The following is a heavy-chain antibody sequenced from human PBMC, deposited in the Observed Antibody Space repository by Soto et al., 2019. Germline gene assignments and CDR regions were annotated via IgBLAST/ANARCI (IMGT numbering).Heavy chain of an antibody. J-gene: IGHJ3*02. CDR3: ARRVVVISRDDAFDI. D-gene: IGHD3-22*01. Sequence: GESLKISCKGSGYSFTSYWIGWVRQMPGKGLEWMGIIYPGDSDTRYSPSFQGQVTISADKSISTAYLQWSSLKASDTAMYYCARRVVVISRDDAFDIWRQGTMVTVSS. CDR1: GYSFTSYW. CDR2: IYPGDSDT. V-gene: IGHV5-51*01.